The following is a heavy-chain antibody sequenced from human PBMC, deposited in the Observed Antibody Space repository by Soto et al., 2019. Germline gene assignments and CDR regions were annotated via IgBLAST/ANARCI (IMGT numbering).Heavy chain of an antibody. CDR1: GYTFTSYN. V-gene: IGHV1-3*01. Sequence: ASFKGSCKASGYTFTSYNMHWVRQAPGQRLERMGWINAGNGNTKYSQKFQGRVTITRDTSASTAYMELSSLRSEDTAVYYCARDYDCWSGYDYGMDVWGQGTTVIVSS. J-gene: IGHJ6*01. D-gene: IGHD3-3*01. CDR2: INAGNGNT. CDR3: ARDYDCWSGYDYGMDV.